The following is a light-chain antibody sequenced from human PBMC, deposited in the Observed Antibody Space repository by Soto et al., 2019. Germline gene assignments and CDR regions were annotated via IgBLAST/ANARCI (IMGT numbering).Light chain of an antibody. CDR3: QSYDSSLSGSI. CDR2: GNS. V-gene: IGLV1-40*01. CDR1: SSNIVAGYD. Sequence: QSVLTQPPSVSGAPGQRVTISCTGSSSNIVAGYDLHWYQQLPGTAPKLLIYGNSNRPSGVPDRFSGSKSGTSASLAITGLQAEDEADYYCQSYDSSLSGSIFGGGTKLTVL. J-gene: IGLJ2*01.